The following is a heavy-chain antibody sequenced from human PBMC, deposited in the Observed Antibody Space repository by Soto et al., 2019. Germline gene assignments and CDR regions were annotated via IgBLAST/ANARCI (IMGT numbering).Heavy chain of an antibody. Sequence: GGSLRLSCAASGFTFSSNYMHWVRQAPGKGLEWVAIISYDGSNTYYADSVKGRFTISRDNSKNTLYLQMNSLRAEDTSVYYCAKEGGLSGSYYISSSYYFDYWGQGTLVTVSS. CDR2: ISYDGSNT. D-gene: IGHD1-26*01. CDR1: GFTFSSNY. CDR3: AKEGGLSGSYYISSSYYFDY. J-gene: IGHJ4*02. V-gene: IGHV3-30*18.